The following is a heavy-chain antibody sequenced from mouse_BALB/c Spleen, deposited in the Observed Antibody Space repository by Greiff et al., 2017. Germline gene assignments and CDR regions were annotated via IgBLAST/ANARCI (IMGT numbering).Heavy chain of an antibody. CDR3: ARSGYGNYWFAY. D-gene: IGHD2-10*02. J-gene: IGHJ3*01. V-gene: IGHV5-17*02. CDR1: GFTFSSFG. Sequence: EVKLVESGGGLVQPGGSRKLSCAASGFTFSSFGMHWVRQAPEKGLEWVAYISSGSSTIYYADTVKGRFTISRDNPKNTLFLQMTSLRSEDTAMYYCARSGYGNYWFAYWGQGTLVTVSA. CDR2: ISSGSSTI.